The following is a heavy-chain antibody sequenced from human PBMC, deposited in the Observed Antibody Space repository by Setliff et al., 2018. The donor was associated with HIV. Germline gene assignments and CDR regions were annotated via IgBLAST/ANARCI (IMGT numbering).Heavy chain of an antibody. CDR2: ISFDGSKK. Sequence: TFSGSALHWVRQAPGKGLEWVAVISFDGSKKNYADSVKGRFTISRDNSNSTLYLQMTSLRVEDTAEYYCAKDQVSGRPYYYYMDVWGKGTPVTVSS. D-gene: IGHD1-20*01. CDR1: TFSGSA. CDR3: AKDQVSGRPYYYYMDV. J-gene: IGHJ6*03. V-gene: IGHV3-30*04.